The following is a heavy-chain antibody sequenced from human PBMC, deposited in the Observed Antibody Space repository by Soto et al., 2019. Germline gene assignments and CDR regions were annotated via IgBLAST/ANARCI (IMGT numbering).Heavy chain of an antibody. CDR3: ARDIGFDIDY. Sequence: QVQLVQSGAEVQKPGASVKVSCKTSGYTFNDFGITWVRQAPGLGLEWLGWIYSKAGTINFAPKFQGRVSMTTDTSPSTAYMELTSLTFDVSAVYFWARDIGFDIDYWGQGTLVIVSS. D-gene: IGHD5-12*01. CDR2: IYSKAGTI. V-gene: IGHV1-18*01. CDR1: GYTFNDFG. J-gene: IGHJ4*02.